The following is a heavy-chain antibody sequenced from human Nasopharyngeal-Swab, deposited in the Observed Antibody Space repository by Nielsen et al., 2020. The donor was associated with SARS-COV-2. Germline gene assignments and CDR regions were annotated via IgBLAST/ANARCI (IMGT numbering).Heavy chain of an antibody. J-gene: IGHJ6*02. CDR1: GDSVSSNSAA. D-gene: IGHD2-2*02. Sequence: LRLSCAISGDSVSSNSAAWNWIRQSPSRGLEWLGRTYYRSKWYNDYAVSVKSRITINPDTSKNQFSLKLSSVTAADTAVYYCARGQFPPAKYQLLYRTSYYYGMDVWGQGTTVTVSS. CDR3: ARGQFPPAKYQLLYRTSYYYGMDV. V-gene: IGHV6-1*01. CDR2: TYYRSKWYN.